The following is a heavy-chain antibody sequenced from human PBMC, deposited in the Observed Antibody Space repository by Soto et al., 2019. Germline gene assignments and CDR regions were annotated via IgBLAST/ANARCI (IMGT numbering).Heavy chain of an antibody. Sequence: QVQLQQWGAGLLRPSETLSLTCAVYGGSFNDYYWTWIRQPPGKGLEWNGEINHKTNTPSNPSPESRVTFSVDTSKNQFSLRLTSVTAADTALYYCARGEWMIRGADYYYYMDVWGKGTTVTVSS. CDR1: GGSFNDYY. V-gene: IGHV4-34*02. CDR2: INHKTNT. J-gene: IGHJ6*03. CDR3: ARGEWMIRGADYYYYMDV. D-gene: IGHD3-10*01.